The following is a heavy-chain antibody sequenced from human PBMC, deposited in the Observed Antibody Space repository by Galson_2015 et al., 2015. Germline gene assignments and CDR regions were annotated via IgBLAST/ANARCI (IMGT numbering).Heavy chain of an antibody. CDR1: GFTFSSYS. CDR3: ARVFYDSSGSECYY. V-gene: IGHV3-48*02. Sequence: SLRLSCAASGFTFSSYSMNWVRQAPGKGLEWVSYISSSSSTIYYADSVKGRFTISRDNAKNSLYLQMNSLRDEDTAVYYCARVFYDSSGSECYYWGQGALVTVSS. J-gene: IGHJ4*02. D-gene: IGHD3-22*01. CDR2: ISSSSSTI.